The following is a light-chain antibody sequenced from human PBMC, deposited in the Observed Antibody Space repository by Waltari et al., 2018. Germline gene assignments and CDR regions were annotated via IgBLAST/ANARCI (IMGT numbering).Light chain of an antibody. CDR2: GAS. CDR3: HQYYNTPFT. J-gene: IGKJ3*01. Sequence: DIVMTQSPDSLAVSLGERATINCKSSQSVLYSSNNKNTLSWYQQKPGQPPKLLIYGASKRESGVPDRFSGSGSGTDFTHTISSLQAEDVAVYYCHQYYNTPFTFGPGTKVDIK. V-gene: IGKV4-1*01. CDR1: QSVLYSSNNKNT.